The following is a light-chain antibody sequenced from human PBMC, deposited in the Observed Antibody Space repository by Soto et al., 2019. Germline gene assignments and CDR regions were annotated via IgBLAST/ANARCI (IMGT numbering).Light chain of an antibody. V-gene: IGKV3-20*01. CDR3: QQYGSSPTT. J-gene: IGKJ1*01. Sequence: EIVLTQSPGTLSFSPGERATLSCRASQSVSSSYLAWYQQKPGQAPRLLIYGASSRATGIPDRFSGSGSGTDFTLTISRLDPEDFAVYYCQQYGSSPTTFGQGTKVDIK. CDR2: GAS. CDR1: QSVSSSY.